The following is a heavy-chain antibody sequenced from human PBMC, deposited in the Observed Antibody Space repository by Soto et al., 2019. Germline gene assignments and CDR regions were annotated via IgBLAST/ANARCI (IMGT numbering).Heavy chain of an antibody. V-gene: IGHV4-59*01. CDR3: ARVSSGWWYFDS. CDR1: GGSISSYY. J-gene: IGHJ4*02. Sequence: QVQLQDSGPGLVKPSETLSLTCTVSGGSISSYYWSWIRQPPGKGLEWIGYIYYSGSTNYNPSLKSRVTISVNTSKNQFSLKLTSVTAADTAVYYCARVSSGWWYFDSWGQGTLVTVSS. CDR2: IYYSGST. D-gene: IGHD6-19*01.